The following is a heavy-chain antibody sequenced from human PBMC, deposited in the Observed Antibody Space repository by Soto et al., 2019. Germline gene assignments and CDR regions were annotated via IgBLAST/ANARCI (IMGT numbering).Heavy chain of an antibody. D-gene: IGHD2-2*01. J-gene: IGHJ5*02. CDR1: GYTFTGYY. Sequence: GASVKVSCKASGYTFTGYYMHWVRQAPGQGLEWMGWINPNSGGTNYAQKFQGWVTMTRDTSISTAYMELSRLRSDDTAVYHCARDFRGDIVVVPAAQGFDPWGQGTLVTVSS. CDR3: ARDFRGDIVVVPAAQGFDP. V-gene: IGHV1-2*04. CDR2: INPNSGGT.